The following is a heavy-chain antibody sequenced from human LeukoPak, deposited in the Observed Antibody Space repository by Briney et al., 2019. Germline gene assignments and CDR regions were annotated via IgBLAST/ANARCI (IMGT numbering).Heavy chain of an antibody. CDR3: ASSFSTGYSTYWNF. D-gene: IGHD6-13*01. J-gene: IGHJ4*02. CDR1: GFTFGSYA. Sequence: GGSLRLSCAASGFTFGSYAMSWVRQAPGNGLQWVASTNQDGSEKYYVDSVKGRFTISRDNAKTSLYLQMDSLTAEDTAVYYCASSFSTGYSTYWNFWGQGSLVTVSS. V-gene: IGHV3-7*01. CDR2: TNQDGSEK.